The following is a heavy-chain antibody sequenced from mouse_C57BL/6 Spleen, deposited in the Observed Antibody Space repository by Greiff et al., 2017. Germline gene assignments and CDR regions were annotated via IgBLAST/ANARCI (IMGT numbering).Heavy chain of an antibody. CDR3: ARIYYYGSSGGFAY. CDR2: IHPNSGST. CDR1: GYTFTSYW. Sequence: QVQLQQPGAELVKPGASVKLSCKASGYTFTSYWMHWVKQRPGQGLEWIGMIHPNSGSTNYNEKFKSKATLTVDKSSSTAYMQLSSLTSEDSAVYYCARIYYYGSSGGFAYWGQGTLVTVSA. V-gene: IGHV1-64*01. D-gene: IGHD1-1*01. J-gene: IGHJ3*01.